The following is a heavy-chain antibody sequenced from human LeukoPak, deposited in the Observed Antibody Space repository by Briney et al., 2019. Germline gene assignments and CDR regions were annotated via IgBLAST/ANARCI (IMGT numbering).Heavy chain of an antibody. V-gene: IGHV4-34*01. CDR3: AREGKCGESTDQIDAFDI. Sequence: PSETLSLTCAVYGGSFSGYYWSWIRQPPGKGLEWIGEINHSGSTNYNPSLKSRVTISVDTSKNQFSLKLSSVTAADTAVYYCAREGKCGESTDQIDAFDIWGQGTMVTVSS. CDR2: INHSGST. CDR1: GGSFSGYY. D-gene: IGHD3-10*01. J-gene: IGHJ3*02.